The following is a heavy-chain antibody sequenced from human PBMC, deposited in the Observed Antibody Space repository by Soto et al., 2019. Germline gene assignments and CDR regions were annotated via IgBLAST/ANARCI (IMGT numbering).Heavy chain of an antibody. J-gene: IGHJ6*02. V-gene: IGHV3-74*01. D-gene: IGHD3-10*01. CDR2: ITSDGSST. CDR1: GFTFISYY. Sequence: EVQLVESGGGLVQPGGSLSLSCAASGFTFISYYMNWVRQAPGKGLVWVARITSDGSSTTYADSVKGRFTISRDNAKTTLYLQMNSLRAEDTAVYACARERGGGFGDVWGQGTTVTVSS. CDR3: ARERGGGFGDV.